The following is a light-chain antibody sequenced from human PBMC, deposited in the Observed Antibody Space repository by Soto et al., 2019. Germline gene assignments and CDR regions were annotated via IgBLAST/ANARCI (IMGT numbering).Light chain of an antibody. CDR2: WAS. CDR3: QQYYSTPLT. Sequence: DIVLIEPPDSLVVSLGERGTIDCSSSQSVVYSSNNKNYLAWYQQKPGQPPKLLSYWASTRESGVPDRFSGSGSGTDFALTISSLQAEDVAVYYCQQYYSTPLTFGGGTKVDIK. V-gene: IGKV4-1*01. CDR1: QSVVYSSNNKNY. J-gene: IGKJ4*01.